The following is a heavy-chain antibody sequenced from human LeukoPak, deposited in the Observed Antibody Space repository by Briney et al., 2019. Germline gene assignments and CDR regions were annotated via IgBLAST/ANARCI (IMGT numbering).Heavy chain of an antibody. V-gene: IGHV3-21*01. CDR3: ARDEDDILTGYYGY. CDR1: GFTFSSYS. Sequence: GGSLRLSCAASGFTFSSYSMNWVRQAPGKGLEWVSSISSSSSYIYYADSVKGRFTISRDNAKNSLYLQMNSLRAEDTAVYYCARDEDDILTGYYGYWGQGTLVTVSS. CDR2: ISSSSSYI. D-gene: IGHD3-9*01. J-gene: IGHJ4*02.